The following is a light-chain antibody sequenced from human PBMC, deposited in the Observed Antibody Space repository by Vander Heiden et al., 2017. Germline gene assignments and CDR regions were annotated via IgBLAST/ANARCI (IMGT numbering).Light chain of an antibody. V-gene: IGKV3-11*01. Sequence: EIVLPQSPATLSWSPGERATLSCRVSQSVSSYLAWDQQKPGQAPRLLIYDASNRATGIPARFSGSGSGTDFTLTISRLEPEDFAVYYCQQRSNWPPLTFGGGNKVEIK. CDR1: QSVSSY. CDR2: DAS. J-gene: IGKJ4*01. CDR3: QQRSNWPPLT.